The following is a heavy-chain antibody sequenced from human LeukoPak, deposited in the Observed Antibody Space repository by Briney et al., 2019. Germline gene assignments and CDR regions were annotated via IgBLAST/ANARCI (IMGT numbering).Heavy chain of an antibody. CDR3: AKAAIGGGSYTFVDY. CDR1: GFTFDDYG. Sequence: PGGSLRLSCAASGFTFDDYGMSWVRQAPGKGLEWISGINWNGGSTGYADSVKGRFTISRDNSKNTLYLQMNSLRAEDTAVYYCAKAAIGGGSYTFVDYWGQGTLVTVSS. D-gene: IGHD2-15*01. J-gene: IGHJ4*02. CDR2: INWNGGST. V-gene: IGHV3-20*04.